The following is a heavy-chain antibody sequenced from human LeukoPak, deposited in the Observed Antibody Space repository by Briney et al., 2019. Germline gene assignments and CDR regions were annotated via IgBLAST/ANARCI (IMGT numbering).Heavy chain of an antibody. CDR3: AKDSYNWNYVAVPDY. J-gene: IGHJ4*02. Sequence: PGGSLRLSCAASGFTFSSYAMTWVRQAPGKGLEWVSGISGSGGSTYYADSVKGRFIISRDNSKNTLYLQMHSLRAEDTAVYYCAKDSYNWNYVAVPDYWGQGTLVTVSS. V-gene: IGHV3-23*01. D-gene: IGHD1-7*01. CDR1: GFTFSSYA. CDR2: ISGSGGST.